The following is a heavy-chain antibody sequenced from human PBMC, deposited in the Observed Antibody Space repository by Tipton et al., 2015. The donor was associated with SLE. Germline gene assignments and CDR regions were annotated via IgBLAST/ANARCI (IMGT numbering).Heavy chain of an antibody. D-gene: IGHD4/OR15-4a*01. Sequence: SLRLSCAASGFSFRSFGMHWVRQAPGKGLEWVTFIRYDGTTKYYTDSVRGRFTISRDNSKNTLYLQMNSLRAEDTAVYYCTKGAPGGMDAWGQGTAVTVSS. CDR2: IRYDGTTK. CDR1: GFSFRSFG. V-gene: IGHV3-30*02. J-gene: IGHJ6*02. CDR3: TKGAPGGMDA.